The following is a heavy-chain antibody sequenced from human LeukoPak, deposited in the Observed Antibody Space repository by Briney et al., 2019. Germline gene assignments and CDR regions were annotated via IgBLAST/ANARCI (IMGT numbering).Heavy chain of an antibody. CDR3: AIHDYLAV. Sequence: PGGSLRLSCSVSGFTIGSHYMAWVRQVPGKGPEWVSLIHSGGSTYYADSVKGRFTISRDNSKNTVYLQMNSLRAEDTAVYYCAIHDYLAVWGQGTLVTVSS. D-gene: IGHD4-11*01. J-gene: IGHJ4*02. V-gene: IGHV3-66*01. CDR1: GFTIGSHY. CDR2: IHSGGST.